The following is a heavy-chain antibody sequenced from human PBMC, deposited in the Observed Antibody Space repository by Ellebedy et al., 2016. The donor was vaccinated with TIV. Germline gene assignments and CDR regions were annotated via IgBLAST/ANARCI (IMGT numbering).Heavy chain of an antibody. CDR3: AKDQVGGDGRWVFDL. CDR2: IYRGGGTT. V-gene: IGHV3-23*01. J-gene: IGHJ3*01. Sequence: GESLKISCAASGFTFSTYATAWVRQTPGKGLEWFSGIYRGGGTTYYADSVKGRLTISRDNSKNTMYLQMNSLRAEDTAIYYCAKDQVGGDGRWVFDLWGQGTMVTVSS. CDR1: GFTFSTYA. D-gene: IGHD3-16*01.